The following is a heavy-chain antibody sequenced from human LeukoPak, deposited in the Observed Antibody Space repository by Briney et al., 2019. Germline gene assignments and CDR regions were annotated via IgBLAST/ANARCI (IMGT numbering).Heavy chain of an antibody. D-gene: IGHD2-21*01. CDR2: INPNSGGT. J-gene: IGHJ4*02. CDR1: GYTFTGYY. CDR3: ARRGSYCGGDCYVY. Sequence: GASVKVSCKASGYTFTGYYMHWVRQAPGQGLEWMGWINPNSGGTNYAQKFQGRVTMTRDTSISTAYMELSSLRASDTAMYYCARRGSYCGGDCYVYWGQGTLVTVSS. V-gene: IGHV1-2*02.